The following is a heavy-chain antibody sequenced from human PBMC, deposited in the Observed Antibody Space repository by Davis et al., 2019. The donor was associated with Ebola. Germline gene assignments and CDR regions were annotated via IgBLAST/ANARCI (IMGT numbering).Heavy chain of an antibody. J-gene: IGHJ4*02. V-gene: IGHV1-18*04. Sequence: ASVKVSCKASGYTFTSYTVSWVRQAPGQGLEWMGWISPYNGNTNYAQKLQGRVTMTRDTSTTTAYMELTSLRSDDTAVYYCARSSFLDWLLTDYWGQGTLVTVSS. CDR2: ISPYNGNT. D-gene: IGHD3/OR15-3a*01. CDR3: ARSSFLDWLLTDY. CDR1: GYTFTSYT.